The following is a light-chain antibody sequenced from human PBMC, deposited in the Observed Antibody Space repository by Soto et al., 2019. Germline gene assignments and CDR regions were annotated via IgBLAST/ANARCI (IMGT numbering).Light chain of an antibody. V-gene: IGLV2-18*02. CDR3: SSCTSGRTVV. CDR2: EVS. Sequence: QSALTQPPSVSGSPGQSVTISCTGTSSDVGSYNRVSWYQQPPGTAPKLMIYEVSNRPSGVPDRFSGSKSGNTASLPISGLQVGDEADYYCSSCTSGRTVVFGGGTEVTV. CDR1: SSDVGSYNR. J-gene: IGLJ2*01.